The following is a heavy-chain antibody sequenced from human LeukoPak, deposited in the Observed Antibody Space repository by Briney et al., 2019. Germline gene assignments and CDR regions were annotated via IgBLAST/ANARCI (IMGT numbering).Heavy chain of an antibody. CDR3: ARGDRQQWLDTRDAFDI. J-gene: IGHJ3*02. CDR1: GGSISSGSYY. CDR2: IYTSGST. Sequence: KPSETLSLTCTVSGGSISSGSYYWRWIRQPAGRGLEWIVRIYTSGSTNYNPSLKSRVTISVDTSKNQFSLKLSSVTAADTAVYYCARGDRQQWLDTRDAFDIWGQGTMVTVSS. D-gene: IGHD6-19*01. V-gene: IGHV4-61*02.